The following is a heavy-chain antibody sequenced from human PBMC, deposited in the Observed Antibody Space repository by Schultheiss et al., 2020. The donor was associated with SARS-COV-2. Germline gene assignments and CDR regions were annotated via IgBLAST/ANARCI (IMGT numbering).Heavy chain of an antibody. V-gene: IGHV4-59*08. Sequence: SETLSLTCTVSGGSIRGYYWGWIRQPPGKGLEWIGYIYYSGSTNYNPSLKSRVTLSVDTSKNQFSLQLTSVTAADTAVYYCARGFWGDWFDPWGQGTLVTVSS. CDR1: GGSIRGYY. CDR2: IYYSGST. J-gene: IGHJ5*02. CDR3: ARGFWGDWFDP. D-gene: IGHD3-16*01.